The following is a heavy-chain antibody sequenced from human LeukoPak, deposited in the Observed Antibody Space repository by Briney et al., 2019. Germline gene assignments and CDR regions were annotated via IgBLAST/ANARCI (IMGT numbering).Heavy chain of an antibody. J-gene: IGHJ4*02. CDR3: ARLTKRILPRTVTFDY. CDR1: GFTFSSYW. V-gene: IGHV3-7*01. Sequence: PGGSLRLSCAASGFTFSSYWMSWVRQAPGKGLEWVVNIKQDGSEKYYVDSVKGRFTISRDNAKNSLYLQMNSLRAEDTAVYYCARLTKRILPRTVTFDYWGQGTLVTVSS. CDR2: IKQDGSEK. D-gene: IGHD4-11*01.